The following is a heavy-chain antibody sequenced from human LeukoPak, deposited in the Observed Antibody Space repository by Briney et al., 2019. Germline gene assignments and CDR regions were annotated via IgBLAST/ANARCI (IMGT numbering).Heavy chain of an antibody. V-gene: IGHV1-2*02. CDR3: ARDESAEGWFDP. CDR1: GYTFTGYY. CDR2: INPNSGGT. J-gene: IGHJ5*02. Sequence: GESLKVSCKASGYTFTGYYMHWVRQAPGQGLEWMGWINPNSGGTNYAQKFQGRVTMTRDTSISTAYMELSRLRSDDTAVYYCARDESAEGWFDPWGQGTLVTVSS.